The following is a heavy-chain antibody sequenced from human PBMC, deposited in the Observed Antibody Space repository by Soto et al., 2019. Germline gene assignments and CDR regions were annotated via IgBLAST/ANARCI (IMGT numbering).Heavy chain of an antibody. Sequence: GGSLRLSCAASGFTFSSYAMSWVRQAPGKGLEWISAISGSGGSTYYADSVKGRFTISRDNSKNTLYLQMNSLRAEDTAVYYCAKGPLSSTGYSSSWYRDYYYMDVWGKETTVTVSS. J-gene: IGHJ6*03. V-gene: IGHV3-23*01. CDR3: AKGPLSSTGYSSSWYRDYYYMDV. CDR2: ISGSGGST. D-gene: IGHD6-13*01. CDR1: GFTFSSYA.